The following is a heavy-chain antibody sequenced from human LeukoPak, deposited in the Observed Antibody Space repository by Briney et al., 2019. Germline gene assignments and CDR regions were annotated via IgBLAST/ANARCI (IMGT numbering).Heavy chain of an antibody. CDR1: GFTFSSYS. CDR3: ARGTYYYDSSGYYYLPY. D-gene: IGHD3-22*01. J-gene: IGHJ4*02. V-gene: IGHV3-74*01. CDR2: INSDGSST. Sequence: GGSLRLSCAASGFTFSSYSMNWVRQAPGKGLVWVSRINSDGSSTSYADSVKGRFTISRDNAKNTLYLQMNSLRAEDTAVYYCARGTYYYDSSGYYYLPYWGQGTLVTVSS.